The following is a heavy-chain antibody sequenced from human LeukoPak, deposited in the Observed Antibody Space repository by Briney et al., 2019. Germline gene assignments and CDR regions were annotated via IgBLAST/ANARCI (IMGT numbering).Heavy chain of an antibody. V-gene: IGHV1-24*01. J-gene: IGHJ6*02. CDR1: GYTLTELS. Sequence: ASVKVSCKVSGYTLTELSMHWVRQAPGKGLEWRGGFDPEDGETIYAQKFQGRVTMTEDTSTDTAYMELSSLRSGDTAEYYCATEYGPLGYCSGGSCYLNYGMDVWGQGTTVTVSS. D-gene: IGHD2-15*01. CDR3: ATEYGPLGYCSGGSCYLNYGMDV. CDR2: FDPEDGET.